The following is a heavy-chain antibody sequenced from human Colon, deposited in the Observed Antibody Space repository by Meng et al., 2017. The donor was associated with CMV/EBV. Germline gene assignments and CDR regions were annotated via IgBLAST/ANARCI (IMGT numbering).Heavy chain of an antibody. CDR2: IRSDGNNK. CDR1: GSMFNNYA. J-gene: IGHJ6*02. Sequence: GGPLRLSCAASGSMFNNYAMHWVRQAPGKGLEWVAYIRSDGNNKYYADFVKGRFTISRDNSNKTLYLQMNSLRAEDSAVYSCAREDGDYPLHFYYGMNVWGQGTTVTVSS. CDR3: AREDGDYPLHFYYGMNV. D-gene: IGHD2-21*02. V-gene: IGHV3-30*02.